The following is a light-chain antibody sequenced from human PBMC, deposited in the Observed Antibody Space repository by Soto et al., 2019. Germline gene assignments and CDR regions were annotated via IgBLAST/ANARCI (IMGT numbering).Light chain of an antibody. CDR2: GAS. Sequence: EIVLTQSPGTLSLSPGERATLSCRASQSVSSNYLAWYLQQPGQGPILLIYGASTKATGIPGRFSGSGSGTDFDLTIGRLEPEDLAVYYCQEYGSSPGTFGQGTKVDFK. CDR3: QEYGSSPGT. CDR1: QSVSSNY. J-gene: IGKJ1*01. V-gene: IGKV3-20*01.